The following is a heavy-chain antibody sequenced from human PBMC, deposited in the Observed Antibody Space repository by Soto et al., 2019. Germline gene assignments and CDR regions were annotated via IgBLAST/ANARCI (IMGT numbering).Heavy chain of an antibody. Sequence: EVQLLESGGGLVQPGGSLRLSCAASGFTFSSYAMGWVRQAPGKGLAWVSTISGSGVSTYYADSVKGRFTISRDNSKNTLSLQMNRLRAEDTDLYYCAKDPRIGAAGTGDYWGQGPLVTVSS. J-gene: IGHJ4*02. CDR2: ISGSGVST. V-gene: IGHV3-23*01. CDR1: GFTFSSYA. CDR3: AKDPRIGAAGTGDY. D-gene: IGHD6-13*01.